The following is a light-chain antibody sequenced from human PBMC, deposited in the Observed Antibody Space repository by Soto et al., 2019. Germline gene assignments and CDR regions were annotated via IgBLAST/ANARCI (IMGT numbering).Light chain of an antibody. V-gene: IGKV3-20*01. CDR3: QQYDSSPGT. Sequence: EMVLTQSPGTLSLSPGERATISCRASQSLGSRYLDWYRHIPGQAPRLLIYAASSRATGIPDRFSGSGSGTDFTLIISRLEPEYSALYYFQQYDSSPGTFGQGTRLEIK. CDR2: AAS. CDR1: QSLGSRY. J-gene: IGKJ5*01.